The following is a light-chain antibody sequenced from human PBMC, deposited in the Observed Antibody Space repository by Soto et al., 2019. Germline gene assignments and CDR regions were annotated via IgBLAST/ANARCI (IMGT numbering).Light chain of an antibody. J-gene: IGKJ1*01. CDR1: QDISNY. CDR3: QQSYGTPPT. V-gene: IGKV1-33*01. CDR2: DAS. Sequence: DIQMTQSPSSLSAFVGDRVTITCQASQDISNYLNWYQQKPGKAPKLLIYDASNLETGVPSRFSGSGSGTDFTFTISSLQPEDFATYYCQQSYGTPPTFGQGTKVDIK.